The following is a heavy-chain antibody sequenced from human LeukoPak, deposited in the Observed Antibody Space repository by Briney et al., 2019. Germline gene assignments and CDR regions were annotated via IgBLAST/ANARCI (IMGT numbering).Heavy chain of an antibody. Sequence: PGGSLRLSCAASGFTFSSYGMHWVRQAPGKGLEWVAVISYDGSNKYYADPVKGRFTISRDNSKNTLYLQMNSLRAEDTAVYYCAKNSGSYSYYFDYWGQGTLVTVSS. V-gene: IGHV3-30*18. CDR3: AKNSGSYSYYFDY. J-gene: IGHJ4*02. CDR1: GFTFSSYG. CDR2: ISYDGSNK. D-gene: IGHD1-26*01.